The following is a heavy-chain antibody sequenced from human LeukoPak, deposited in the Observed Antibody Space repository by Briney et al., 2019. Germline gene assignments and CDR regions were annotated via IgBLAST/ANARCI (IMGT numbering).Heavy chain of an antibody. D-gene: IGHD6-19*01. CDR1: GFTFSSYG. CDR3: ARDRAVDSSGYPIYNWFDP. Sequence: GGSLRLSCAASGFTFSSYGMHRVRQAPGKGLEWVAVIWYDGSNKYYADSVKGRFTISRDNSKNTLYLQMNSLRAEDTAVYYCARDRAVDSSGYPIYNWFDPWGQGTLVTVSS. J-gene: IGHJ5*02. CDR2: IWYDGSNK. V-gene: IGHV3-33*01.